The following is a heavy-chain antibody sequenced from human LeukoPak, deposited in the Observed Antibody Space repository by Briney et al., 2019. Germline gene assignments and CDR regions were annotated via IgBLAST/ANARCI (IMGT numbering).Heavy chain of an antibody. CDR1: GFTFSGYS. D-gene: IGHD2-21*02. CDR3: AKDRLSNGDPTGY. Sequence: GGSLRLSCVASGFTFSGYSLTWVRQAPGKGLEWVSSISGSGYSTYYGDSVKGRFTISRDNSKNMLYLQMNSLRPEDTAVYYCAKDRLSNGDPTGYWGQGTLVTVSS. J-gene: IGHJ4*02. V-gene: IGHV3-23*01. CDR2: ISGSGYST.